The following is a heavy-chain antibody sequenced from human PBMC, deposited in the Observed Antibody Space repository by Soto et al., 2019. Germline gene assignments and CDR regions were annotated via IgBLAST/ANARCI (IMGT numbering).Heavy chain of an antibody. Sequence: ASVKVSCKASGYTFTSYGISWVRQAPGQGLEWMGWISAYNGNTNYAQKLQGRVTMTTDTSTSTAYMELRSLRSEDTAVYYCARGLVPAATYYYYYGMDVWGQGTTVTVSS. CDR1: GYTFTSYG. D-gene: IGHD2-2*01. CDR3: ARGLVPAATYYYYYGMDV. V-gene: IGHV1-18*04. J-gene: IGHJ6*02. CDR2: ISAYNGNT.